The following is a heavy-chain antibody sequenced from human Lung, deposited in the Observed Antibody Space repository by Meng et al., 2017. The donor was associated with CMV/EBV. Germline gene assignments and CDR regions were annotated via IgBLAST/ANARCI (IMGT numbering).Heavy chain of an antibody. CDR3: ARDRHTWFHVDN. CDR1: GGSMTNGNYK. CDR2: IYYSGRT. D-gene: IGHD2-21*01. J-gene: IGHJ4*02. V-gene: IGHV4-31*02. Sequence: TVSGGSMTNGNYKWTWIRQHPGKGLEWIGDIYYSGRTNYNPSLSSRVSMSVDTSKKQFSLRLSSVTAADTAMYYCARDRHTWFHVDNWGQGTLVTVSS.